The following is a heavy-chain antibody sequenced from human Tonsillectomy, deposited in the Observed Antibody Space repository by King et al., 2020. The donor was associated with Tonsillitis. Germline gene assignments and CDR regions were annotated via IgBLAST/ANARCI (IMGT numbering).Heavy chain of an antibody. CDR2: NYYSGST. CDR1: GGSISSSSYY. CDR3: ARGPATEGAFDI. J-gene: IGHJ3*02. Sequence: QLQESGPGLVKPSETLSLTCTVSGGSISSSSYYWGWIRQPPGKGLEWIGSNYYSGSTYYNPSLKSRVTISVDTSKNQFYLKLSSVTAADTAVYYWARGPATEGAFDIWGQGTMFTASS. V-gene: IGHV4-39*01. D-gene: IGHD1-14*01.